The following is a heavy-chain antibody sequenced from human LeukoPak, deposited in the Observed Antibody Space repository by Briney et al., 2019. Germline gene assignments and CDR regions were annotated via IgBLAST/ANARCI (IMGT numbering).Heavy chain of an antibody. V-gene: IGHV4-30-4*01. CDR1: GGSISSGDYY. Sequence: PSQTLSLTCTVSGGSISSGDYYWSWIRQPPGKGLEWIGYIYYSGSTYYNPSLKSRVTISVDTSKNQFSLKLSSVTAADTAVYYCARIYGGMYYFDYWGQGTLVTASS. CDR3: ARIYGGMYYFDY. CDR2: IYYSGST. J-gene: IGHJ4*02. D-gene: IGHD4-23*01.